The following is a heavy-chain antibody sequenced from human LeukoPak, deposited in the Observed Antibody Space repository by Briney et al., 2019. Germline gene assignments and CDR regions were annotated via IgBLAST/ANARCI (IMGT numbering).Heavy chain of an antibody. D-gene: IGHD3-22*01. J-gene: IGHJ4*02. Sequence: PSETLSLTCTVSGGSISSYYWSWIRQPPGKGLEWIGRIYISGTTNYNPTLRSRVTMSLDTSQNQFSLKLTSVNAADTAVYYCARVSNGHDYWGQGTLVTVSS. CDR1: GGSISSYY. V-gene: IGHV4-4*07. CDR2: IYISGTT. CDR3: ARVSNGHDY.